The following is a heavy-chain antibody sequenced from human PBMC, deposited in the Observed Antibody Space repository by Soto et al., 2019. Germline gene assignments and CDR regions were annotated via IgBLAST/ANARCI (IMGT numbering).Heavy chain of an antibody. J-gene: IGHJ6*02. CDR2: IVRMLGTH. CDR3: AGKGAYSSSFSQCAGRDV. D-gene: IGHD3-16*01. V-gene: IGHV1-69*16. CDR1: GGTFDNFI. Sequence: QVQLVQSGAEVKEPGSSVRVSCKASGGTFDNFIMNWVRQTPGQGLEWMGGIVRMLGTHTYAEKCKGRVTSDTTRTTSTMYMEMTSPEAEATANYECAGKGAYSSSFSQCAGRDVFGQGTTVTVSS.